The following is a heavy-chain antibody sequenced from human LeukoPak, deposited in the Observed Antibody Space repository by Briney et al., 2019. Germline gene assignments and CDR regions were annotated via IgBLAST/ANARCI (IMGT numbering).Heavy chain of an antibody. V-gene: IGHV3-23*01. J-gene: IGHJ4*02. Sequence: GGSLRLFCETSGFTFNHYAMNWVRQAPGKGLEWVSSVSGGGAAYYADSVEGRFTISRDSSQNTVFLQMNSLRAEDAAVYFCARGWSSVSYYFQYWGQGTLVTVSS. D-gene: IGHD5/OR15-5a*01. CDR2: VSGGGAA. CDR1: GFTFNHYA. CDR3: ARGWSSVSYYFQY.